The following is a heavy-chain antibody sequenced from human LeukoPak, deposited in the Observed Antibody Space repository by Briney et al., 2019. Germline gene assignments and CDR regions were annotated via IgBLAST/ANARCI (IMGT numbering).Heavy chain of an antibody. CDR1: GGPISSSSYY. J-gene: IGHJ4*02. Sequence: SETLSLTCTVSGGPISSSSYYWGWIRQPPGKGLEWIGSIYYNGGTYYNPSLKSRVTISVDTSKNQFSLKLRSVTAADTAVYYCARLPRSDIAVAGPIDYWGQGTLVTVSS. D-gene: IGHD6-19*01. CDR2: IYYNGGT. V-gene: IGHV4-39*01. CDR3: ARLPRSDIAVAGPIDY.